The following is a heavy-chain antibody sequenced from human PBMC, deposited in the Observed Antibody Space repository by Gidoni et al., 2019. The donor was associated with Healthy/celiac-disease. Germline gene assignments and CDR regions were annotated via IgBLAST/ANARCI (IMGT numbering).Heavy chain of an antibody. V-gene: IGHV3-33*01. CDR1: GFTFSSYG. Sequence: QVQLVESGGGVVQPGRSLRLSCAASGFTFSSYGMHWVRQAPGKGLEWVAVIWYDGSNKYYADSVKGRFTISRDNSKNTLYLQMNSLRAEDTAVYYCARDKSYIAVAPSYQFDYWGQGTLVTVSS. D-gene: IGHD6-19*01. CDR2: IWYDGSNK. CDR3: ARDKSYIAVAPSYQFDY. J-gene: IGHJ4*02.